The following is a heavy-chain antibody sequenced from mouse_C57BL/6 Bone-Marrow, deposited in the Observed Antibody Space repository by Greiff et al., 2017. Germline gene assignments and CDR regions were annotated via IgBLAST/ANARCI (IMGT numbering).Heavy chain of an antibody. Sequence: VHVKQSGTVLARPGASVKMSCKTSGYTFTSYWMHWVKQRPGQGLEWIGAIYPGNSDTSYNQKFKGKAKLTAVTSASTAYMELSSLTNEDSAVYYCTREEDYYSKPAWFAYWGQGTLVTVSA. V-gene: IGHV1-5*01. CDR3: TREEDYYSKPAWFAY. CDR1: GYTFTSYW. J-gene: IGHJ3*01. D-gene: IGHD2-5*01. CDR2: IYPGNSDT.